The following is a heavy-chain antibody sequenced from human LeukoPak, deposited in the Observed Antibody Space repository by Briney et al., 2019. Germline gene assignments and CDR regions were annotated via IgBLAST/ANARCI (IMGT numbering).Heavy chain of an antibody. CDR1: GGSISGYL. V-gene: IGHV4-59*08. J-gene: IGHJ4*02. CDR2: IYYSGST. D-gene: IGHD3-16*01. CDR3: ARHVGKWGFDF. Sequence: SETLSLTCTVSGGSISGYLWSWIRQPPGKGLEWIGYIYYSGSTNYRPSLKSRVTISVDTSKNQFSLTLSSLTAADTAVYYCARHVGKWGFDFWGQGTLVTVSS.